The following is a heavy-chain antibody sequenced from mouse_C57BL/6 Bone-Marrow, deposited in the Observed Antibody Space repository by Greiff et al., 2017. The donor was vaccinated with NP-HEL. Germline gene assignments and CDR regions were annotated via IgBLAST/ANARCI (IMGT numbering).Heavy chain of an antibody. CDR1: GYTFTSYW. Sequence: QVQLQQPGAELVKPGASVKLSCKASGYTFTSYWMQWVKQRPGQGLEWIGEIDPSDSYTNYNQKFKGKATLTVDTSSSTAYMRLSSLTSEDSAVYYCAITGFAYWGQGTLVTVSA. J-gene: IGHJ3*01. D-gene: IGHD4-1*01. V-gene: IGHV1-50*01. CDR2: IDPSDSYT. CDR3: AITGFAY.